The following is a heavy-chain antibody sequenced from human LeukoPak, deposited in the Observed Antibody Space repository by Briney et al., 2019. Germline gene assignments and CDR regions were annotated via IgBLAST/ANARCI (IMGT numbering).Heavy chain of an antibody. CDR3: ARGAYCSSTSCYPYYYYGMDV. CDR1: GGSISSGGYS. D-gene: IGHD2-2*01. CDR2: IYHSGST. V-gene: IGHV4-30-2*01. J-gene: IGHJ6*04. Sequence: SETLSLTCAVSGGSISSGGYSWSWIWQPPGKGLEWIGYIYHSGSTYYNPSLKSRVTISVDRSKNQFSLKLSSVTAADTAVYYCARGAYCSSTSCYPYYYYGMDVWGKGTTVTVSS.